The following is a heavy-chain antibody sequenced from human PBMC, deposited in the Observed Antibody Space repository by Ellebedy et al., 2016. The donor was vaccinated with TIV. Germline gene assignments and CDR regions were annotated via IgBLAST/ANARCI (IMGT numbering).Heavy chain of an antibody. CDR3: ARSPTDHTMIVVGGDYFDY. D-gene: IGHD3-22*01. CDR2: VHYTGST. V-gene: IGHV4-59*01. CDR1: GGSISTYY. J-gene: IGHJ4*02. Sequence: SETLSLTCIVSGGSISTYYWSWIRQPPGKGLEYIGYVHYTGSTNYNPSLKSRVTISVDSFKNQFSLKLSSVTAADTAVYYCARSPTDHTMIVVGGDYFDYWGQGTLVTVSS.